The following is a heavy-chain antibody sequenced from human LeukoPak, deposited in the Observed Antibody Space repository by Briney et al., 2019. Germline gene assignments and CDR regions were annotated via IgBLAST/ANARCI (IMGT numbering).Heavy chain of an antibody. CDR3: ARDTIPGRY. D-gene: IGHD3-3*01. J-gene: IGHJ4*02. V-gene: IGHV4-59*01. CDR1: GGSFSGYY. CDR2: IYYSGST. Sequence: SETLSLTCAVYGGSFSGYYWSWIRQPPGKGLEWIGYIYYSGSTNYNPSLKSRVTISVDTSKNQFSLKLSSVTAADTAVYYCARDTIPGRYWGQGTLVTVSS.